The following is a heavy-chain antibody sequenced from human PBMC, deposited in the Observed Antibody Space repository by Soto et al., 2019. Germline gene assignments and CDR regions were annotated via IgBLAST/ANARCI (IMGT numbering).Heavy chain of an antibody. D-gene: IGHD2-21*02. J-gene: IGHJ1*01. CDR2: ISAYNGNT. V-gene: IGHV1-18*01. Sequence: SVKVCCTASGETFTSYGISWARHAPGQGLEWMGWISAYNGNTNYAQKLQGRVTMTTDTSTSTAYMELRSLRSDDTAVYYCAAVTDEYFQHWGQGTLVTVTS. CDR1: GETFTSYG. CDR3: AAVTDEYFQH.